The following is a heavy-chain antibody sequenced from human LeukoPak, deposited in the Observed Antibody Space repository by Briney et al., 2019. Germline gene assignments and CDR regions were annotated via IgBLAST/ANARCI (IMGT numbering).Heavy chain of an antibody. CDR3: ARTENVYYYFDY. J-gene: IGHJ4*02. Sequence: PSDTLSLTCAVSGYSITSSSWWGWIRQPPGKGLEWIGYIYHSGTTYYNPSLQSRVTMSVDTSKNQFSLKLSSVTAVDTAVYYCARTENVYYYFDYWGQGTLVTVSS. CDR1: GYSITSSSW. CDR2: IYHSGTT. V-gene: IGHV4-28*01. D-gene: IGHD1-14*01.